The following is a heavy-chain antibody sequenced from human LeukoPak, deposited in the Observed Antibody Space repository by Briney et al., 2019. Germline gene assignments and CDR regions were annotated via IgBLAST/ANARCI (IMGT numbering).Heavy chain of an antibody. Sequence: ASVKVSCKASGYTFTSYDINWVRQATGQGPEWMGWMNPNSGNTGYAQKFQGRVTMTRNTSISTAYMELSSLRSEDTAVYYCARVVSYCSGGSCYLYYFDYWGQGTLVTVSS. V-gene: IGHV1-8*01. CDR1: GYTFTSYD. CDR3: ARVVSYCSGGSCYLYYFDY. J-gene: IGHJ4*02. CDR2: MNPNSGNT. D-gene: IGHD2-15*01.